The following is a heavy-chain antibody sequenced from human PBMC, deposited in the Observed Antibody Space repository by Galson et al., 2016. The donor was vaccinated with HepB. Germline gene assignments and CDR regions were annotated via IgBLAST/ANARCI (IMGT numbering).Heavy chain of an antibody. CDR3: ARTDGSGSYRRDAFDI. J-gene: IGHJ3*02. CDR1: GFTFRSYA. CDR2: MSYDGSNK. V-gene: IGHV3-30*14. Sequence: SLRLSCAASGFTFRSYAMHWVRQAPGKGLEWVAVMSYDGSNKYYADSVKGRFTISRDSSKNTLYLQMKSLRAEDTAVYYCARTDGSGSYRRDAFDIWGQGTMVTVSS. D-gene: IGHD3-10*01.